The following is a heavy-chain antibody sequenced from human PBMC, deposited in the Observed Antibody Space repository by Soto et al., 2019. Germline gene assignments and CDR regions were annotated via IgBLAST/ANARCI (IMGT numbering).Heavy chain of an antibody. V-gene: IGHV4-31*03. Sequence: QVQLQESVPGLVKPSQTLSLTCTVSGGSISSGDYYWIWIRQHPGKGLEWIGYIYYSGSTYYNPSLKSRVTISVDTSKNQFSLKLSSVTAADTAVYYCARGHDPIVNYYFDYWGQGTRVTVSS. D-gene: IGHD1-20*01. CDR2: IYYSGST. J-gene: IGHJ4*02. CDR1: GGSISSGDYY. CDR3: ARGHDPIVNYYFDY.